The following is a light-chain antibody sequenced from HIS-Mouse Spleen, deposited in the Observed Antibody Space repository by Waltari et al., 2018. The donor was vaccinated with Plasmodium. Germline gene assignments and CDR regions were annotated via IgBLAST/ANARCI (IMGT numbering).Light chain of an antibody. J-gene: IGKJ3*01. Sequence: EIVMTQSPATLSVSPGERATLSCRASQSVSSNVAWYQQKPGQAPRLLIYGASTRATGIPARFSGSGSGTEFTLTISSLQSEDFAVYYCQQYNNWSFTVGPGTKVDIK. V-gene: IGKV3-15*01. CDR1: QSVSSN. CDR2: GAS. CDR3: QQYNNWSFT.